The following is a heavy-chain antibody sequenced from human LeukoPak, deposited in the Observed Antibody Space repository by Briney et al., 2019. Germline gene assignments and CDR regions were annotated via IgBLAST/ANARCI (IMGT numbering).Heavy chain of an antibody. V-gene: IGHV3-11*01. CDR2: ISGGSRTI. CDR3: ARAGQPDY. CDR1: GFTFSDYY. J-gene: IGHJ4*02. Sequence: GGSLRLSCAASGFTFSDYYMNWIRQAPGKGLEWVSSISGGSRTINYADSVKGRFTTSRDNAKNSLFLQVNSLRAEDTAVCYCARAGQPDYWGQGTLVTVSS.